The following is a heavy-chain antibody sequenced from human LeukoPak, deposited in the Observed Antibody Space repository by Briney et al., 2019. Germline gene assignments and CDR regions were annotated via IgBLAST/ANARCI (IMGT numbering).Heavy chain of an antibody. D-gene: IGHD3-10*01. CDR2: INTDGSTT. CDR3: ARDREHYYASGAAFDI. CDR1: GFTFSSYW. J-gene: IGHJ3*02. V-gene: IGHV3-74*01. Sequence: GGSLRLSCAASGFTFSSYWMHWVRQAPGKGLVWVSRINTDGSTTSYADSVKGRFTISRDNAKNTLYLQMNSLRAEDTAVYYCARDREHYYASGAAFDIWGQGTMVTVSS.